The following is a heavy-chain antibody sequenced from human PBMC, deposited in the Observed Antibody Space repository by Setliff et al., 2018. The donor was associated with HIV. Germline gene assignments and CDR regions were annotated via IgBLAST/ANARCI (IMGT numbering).Heavy chain of an antibody. J-gene: IGHJ6*02. CDR1: GASFSGYY. D-gene: IGHD2-2*01. Sequence: SETLSLTCAVYGASFSGYYWSWIRQPPGKGLEWIGEINLSRSTDYNPSLKSRVSMSVDKSKNQFSLKLTSVTAADTAVYYCARGHCSGTNCYGVDYYGMDVWGQGTTVTVSS. CDR3: ARGHCSGTNCYGVDYYGMDV. V-gene: IGHV4-34*01. CDR2: INLSRST.